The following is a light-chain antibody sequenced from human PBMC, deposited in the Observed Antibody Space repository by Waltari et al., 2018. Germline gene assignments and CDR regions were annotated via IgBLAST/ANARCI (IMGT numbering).Light chain of an antibody. CDR3: SSYISSSTLEV. V-gene: IGLV2-14*03. Sequence: QSALTQPASVSGSPGQSITISCTGTSSDVGGYNYVSWYQQHPGKAPKLRIFDVSNRPSGVSNRFSGSKSGNTSSLTISGLQAEDEADYYCSSYISSSTLEVFGGGTRLTVL. CDR2: DVS. J-gene: IGLJ3*02. CDR1: SSDVGGYNY.